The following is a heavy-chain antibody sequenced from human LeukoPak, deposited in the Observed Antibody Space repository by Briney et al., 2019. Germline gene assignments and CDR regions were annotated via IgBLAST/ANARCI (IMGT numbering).Heavy chain of an antibody. J-gene: IGHJ4*02. CDR1: GVSFSGYY. D-gene: IGHD5-24*01. CDR3: ARASPYKYYFDY. CDR2: INHSGST. Sequence: PSETLSLTCAVYGVSFSGYYWSWIRQPPGKGLEWIGEINHSGSTNYNPSLKSRVTISVGTSKNQFSLKLSSVTAADTAVYYCARASPYKYYFDYWGQGTLVTASS. V-gene: IGHV4-34*01.